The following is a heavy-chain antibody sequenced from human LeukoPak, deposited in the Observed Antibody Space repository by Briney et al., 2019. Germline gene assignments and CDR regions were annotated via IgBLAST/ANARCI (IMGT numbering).Heavy chain of an antibody. D-gene: IGHD2-2*01. CDR2: MNPNSGNT. J-gene: IGHJ4*02. CDR3: ARGLRLRRVPAGRGEYYCDL. V-gene: IGHV1-8*01. CDR1: GYTFTSYD. Sequence: ASVKVSCKASGYTFTSYDINWVRQATGQGLEWMGWMNPNSGNTGYAQKFQGRVTMTRNTSISTAYMELSSLRSEDTAVYYCARGLRLRRVPAGRGEYYCDLGPQGTLVPV.